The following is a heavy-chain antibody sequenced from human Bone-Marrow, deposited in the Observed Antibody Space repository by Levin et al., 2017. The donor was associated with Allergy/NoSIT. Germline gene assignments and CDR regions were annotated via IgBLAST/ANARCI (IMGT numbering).Heavy chain of an antibody. CDR2: ILAKNGNP. V-gene: IGHV1-18*01. D-gene: IGHD3-9*01. CDR3: ARDASYKSDWLSDY. Sequence: GESLKISCRTSGYRFTSYGISWVRQVPGQGLEWMGWILAKNGNPKYAQKFQGRVTLTTDTSTATAFMELRTLRSDDTALYYCARDASYKSDWLSDYWGQGTLVTVS. J-gene: IGHJ4*02. CDR1: GYRFTSYG.